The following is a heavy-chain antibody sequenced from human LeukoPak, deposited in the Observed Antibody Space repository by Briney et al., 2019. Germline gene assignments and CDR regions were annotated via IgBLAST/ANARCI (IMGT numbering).Heavy chain of an antibody. Sequence: GGSLRLSCAASGFTFSSYSMNWVRQAPGKGLEWVSSISSSSSTIYYADSAKGRFTISRDNAKNSLYLQMNSLRAEDTAVYYCARDREITMVRGVPRNWFDPWGQGTLVTVSS. V-gene: IGHV3-48*04. D-gene: IGHD3-10*01. CDR3: ARDREITMVRGVPRNWFDP. CDR2: ISSSSSTI. CDR1: GFTFSSYS. J-gene: IGHJ5*02.